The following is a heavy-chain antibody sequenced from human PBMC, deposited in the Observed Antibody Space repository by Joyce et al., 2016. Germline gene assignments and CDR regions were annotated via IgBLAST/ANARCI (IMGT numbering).Heavy chain of an antibody. V-gene: IGHV3-30*18. CDR2: ISHDEIYK. Sequence: QVQLVESGGGVVQPGRSLRLSCAASGLTLSNYGVHWFRQAPGKGVELVAGISHDEIYKYYADSVKGRFTISRDNSKNTLFLEMNSLRAEDTAVYYCAKILTATYSSGWFLDYWGQGTLVTVSS. CDR1: GLTLSNYG. J-gene: IGHJ4*02. CDR3: AKILTATYSSGWFLDY. D-gene: IGHD6-25*01.